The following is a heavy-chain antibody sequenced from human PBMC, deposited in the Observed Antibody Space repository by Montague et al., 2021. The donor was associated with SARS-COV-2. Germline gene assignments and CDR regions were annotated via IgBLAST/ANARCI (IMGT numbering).Heavy chain of an antibody. D-gene: IGHD5-24*01. CDR3: ASQLGYYGMDV. CDR2: IWYDGSNK. Sequence: SLRLSCAASGFTFSSYGMHWVRQAPGKGLEWVAVIWYDGSNKYYADSVKGRFTISRDNSKNTLYLQMNSLRAEDTAVYHCASQLGYYGMDVWGQGTTVTVSS. V-gene: IGHV3-33*01. CDR1: GFTFSSYG. J-gene: IGHJ6*02.